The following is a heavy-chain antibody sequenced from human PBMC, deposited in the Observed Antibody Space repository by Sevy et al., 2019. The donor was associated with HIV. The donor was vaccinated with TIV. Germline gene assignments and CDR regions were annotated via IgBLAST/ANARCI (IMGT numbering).Heavy chain of an antibody. CDR3: ARSQYCSGGSCYSDFDY. D-gene: IGHD2-15*01. V-gene: IGHV4-61*01. CDR2: IYYSGST. J-gene: IGHJ4*02. CDR1: GGSVSSGSYY. Sequence: SETLSLTCTVSGGSVSSGSYYRSWIRQPPGKGLEWIGYIYYSGSTNYNPSLKSRVTISVDTSKNQFSLKLSSVTAADTAVYYCARSQYCSGGSCYSDFDYWGQGTLVTVSS.